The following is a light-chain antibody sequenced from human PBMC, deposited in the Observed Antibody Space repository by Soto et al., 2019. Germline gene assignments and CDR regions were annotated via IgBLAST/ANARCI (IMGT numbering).Light chain of an antibody. CDR3: QQRINWPPYT. CDR1: QSVITY. CDR2: DAS. J-gene: IGKJ2*01. V-gene: IGKV3-11*01. Sequence: EIVLTQSPATLSLSPGDRATLSCRASQSVITYLAWYQQKPGQAPRLLIYDASNRATGIPARFSGSGSGTDFTLTISSLVPEDFAVYYCQQRINWPPYTFGQGTKLEIK.